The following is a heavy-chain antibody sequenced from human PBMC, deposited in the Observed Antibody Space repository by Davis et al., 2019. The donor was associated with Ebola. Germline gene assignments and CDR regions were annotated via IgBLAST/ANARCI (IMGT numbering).Heavy chain of an antibody. CDR3: ARQESLYGWIDH. V-gene: IGHV5-51*01. Sequence: GESLRISCTGSGYSFTSYWISWVRQTPGKGLEWMGVIYAGDSDTRYSPSFEGQVTISVDRSITTAYLQWSSLKASDTATYYCARQESLYGWIDHWGQGTLVTVSS. CDR2: IYAGDSDT. D-gene: IGHD3-10*01. CDR1: GYSFTSYW. J-gene: IGHJ4*02.